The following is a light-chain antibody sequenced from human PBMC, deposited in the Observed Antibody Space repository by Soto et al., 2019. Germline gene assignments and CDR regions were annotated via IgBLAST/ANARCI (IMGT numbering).Light chain of an antibody. CDR1: QSISSY. CDR2: AAS. J-gene: IGKJ5*01. V-gene: IGKV1-39*01. Sequence: DIELTQSPSSLSSSVGERATITCRASQSISSYLTWYQQKPGKAPKLLIYAASSLHSGVPSRFSGSGSGTDFTLTISRLEPEDSAVYCCQQYGNSPRTFGQGTRLEIK. CDR3: QQYGNSPRT.